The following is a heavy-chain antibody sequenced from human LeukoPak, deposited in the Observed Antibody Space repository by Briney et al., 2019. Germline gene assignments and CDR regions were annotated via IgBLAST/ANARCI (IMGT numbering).Heavy chain of an antibody. CDR2: TYYSGST. V-gene: IGHV4-39*01. D-gene: IGHD2-2*01. CDR3: ARSDCSSTSCYLPYNWFDP. J-gene: IGHJ5*02. Sequence: SETLSLTCTVFGGSISSSSYYWGWIRQPPGKGLEWIGSTYYSGSTYYNPSLKSRVTISVDTSKNQFSLKLSSVTAADTAVYYCARSDCSSTSCYLPYNWFDPWGQGTLVTVSS. CDR1: GGSISSSSYY.